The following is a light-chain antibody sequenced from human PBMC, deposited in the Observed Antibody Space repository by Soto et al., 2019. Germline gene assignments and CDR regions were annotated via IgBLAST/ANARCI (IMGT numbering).Light chain of an antibody. CDR3: SARDDSLSGVV. V-gene: IGLV1-47*01. CDR2: RSD. J-gene: IGLJ2*01. CDR1: SSHIGSNH. Sequence: QSVLTQPPSTSGTPGQRVTISCSGSSSHIGSNHVYWYQQFPGMAPKLLMYRSDQRPTGVPDRLSGSKSGTSASLAIGGLRSDDEADYYCSARDDSLSGVVFGGGTKLTVL.